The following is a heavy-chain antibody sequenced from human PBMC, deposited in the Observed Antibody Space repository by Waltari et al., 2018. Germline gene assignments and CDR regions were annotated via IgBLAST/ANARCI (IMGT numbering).Heavy chain of an antibody. V-gene: IGHV4-59*01. J-gene: IGHJ6*02. CDR3: ARDATRIVGATTSYYYYGMDV. CDR2: IDYSGST. Sequence: QVQLQESGPGPVKPSETLSLTCTVSGGSISSYYWSWIRQPPGKGLEWIGYIDYSGSTNYNPSLKSRVTISVDTSKNQFSLKLSSVTAADTAVYYCARDATRIVGATTSYYYYGMDVWGQGTTVTVSS. CDR1: GGSISSYY. D-gene: IGHD1-26*01.